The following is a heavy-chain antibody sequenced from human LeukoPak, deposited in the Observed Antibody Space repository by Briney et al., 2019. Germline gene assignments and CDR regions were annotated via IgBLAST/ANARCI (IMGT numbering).Heavy chain of an antibody. CDR2: IGAAGDP. D-gene: IGHD3-10*01. Sequence: GGSLRLSCAASGFTFSSYDMHWVRQATGKGLEWVSAIGAAGDPYYPGSVKGRFTISRENAKNSLYLQMNSLRAGDTAVYYCARAVRGVLFDYWGQGTLVTVSS. V-gene: IGHV3-13*05. CDR1: GFTFSSYD. J-gene: IGHJ4*02. CDR3: ARAVRGVLFDY.